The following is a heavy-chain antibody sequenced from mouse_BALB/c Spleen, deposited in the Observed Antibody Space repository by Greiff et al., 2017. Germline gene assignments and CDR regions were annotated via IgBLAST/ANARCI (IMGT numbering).Heavy chain of an antibody. V-gene: IGHV2-9-2*01. J-gene: IGHJ3*01. D-gene: IGHD2-14*01. CDR3: VRPSYYRYDGFAY. CDR1: GFSLTSYD. CDR2: IWTGGGT. Sequence: QVQLQQSGPGLVAPSQSLSITCTVSGFSLTSYDISWIRQPPGKGLEWLGVIWTGGGTNYNSAFMSRLSISKDNSKSQVFLKMNSLQTDDTAIYYCVRPSYYRYDGFAYWGQGTLVTVSA.